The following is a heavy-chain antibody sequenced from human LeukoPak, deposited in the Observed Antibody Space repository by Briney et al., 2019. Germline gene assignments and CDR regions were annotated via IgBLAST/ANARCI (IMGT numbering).Heavy chain of an antibody. CDR2: VYWDDDK. D-gene: IGHD3-10*01. CDR1: GFSLNTVGVG. J-gene: IGHJ4*02. Sequence: SGPTLVKPTQTLTLTCAFSGFSLNTVGVGVAWIRQPPGKALEWLSLVYWDDDKRYSPSLKSRLTITKDSSGNQVVLTLTNVDPVDTATYYCAHFPSMIRGVIANIYFDHWGQGTLVAVSS. V-gene: IGHV2-5*02. CDR3: AHFPSMIRGVIANIYFDH.